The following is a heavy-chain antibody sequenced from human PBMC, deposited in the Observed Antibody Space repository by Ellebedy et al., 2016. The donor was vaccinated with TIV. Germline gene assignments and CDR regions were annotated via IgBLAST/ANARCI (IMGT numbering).Heavy chain of an antibody. CDR1: GFTVSNYA. CDR3: AKDRLGYSSGCYGD. V-gene: IGHV3-23*03. CDR2: IHIRT. J-gene: IGHJ4*02. D-gene: IGHD6-19*01. Sequence: PGGSLRLSCAASGFTVSNYAMSWVRQAPGKGLEWVSDIHIRTYYADSVKGRFTVTRDDSKNTLYLQMSSLRVEDTAVYYCAKDRLGYSSGCYGDWGQGTLVTVSS.